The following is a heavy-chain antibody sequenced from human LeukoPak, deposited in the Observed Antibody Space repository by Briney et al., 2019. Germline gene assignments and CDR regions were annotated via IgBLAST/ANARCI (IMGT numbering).Heavy chain of an antibody. CDR2: INWNSGII. D-gene: IGHD1-14*01. CDR1: GFRFDDYA. Sequence: GGSLRLSCAASGFRFDDYAMHWVRQAPGKGLEWVSGINWNSGIIAYADSVKGRFTISRDNAKNSLYLQMNSLRAEDTALYYCAKAKHPGGTSNNFDYWGQGTLVTVSS. J-gene: IGHJ4*02. V-gene: IGHV3-9*01. CDR3: AKAKHPGGTSNNFDY.